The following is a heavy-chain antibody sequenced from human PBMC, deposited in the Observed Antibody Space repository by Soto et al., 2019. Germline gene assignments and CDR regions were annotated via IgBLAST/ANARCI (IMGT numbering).Heavy chain of an antibody. CDR2: MRQDGNEI. V-gene: IGHV3-7*01. CDR3: ATDSSGVFDI. CDR1: GFTFRSYW. Sequence: VGSLRLSCAASGFTFRSYWMTWVRQASGKGQEWVANMRQDGNEIYYVESVKGRFTISRDNTKNSLYLQMNSLRAEDTAVYYCATDSSGVFDIWGQGTMVTGSS. J-gene: IGHJ3*02. D-gene: IGHD6-19*01.